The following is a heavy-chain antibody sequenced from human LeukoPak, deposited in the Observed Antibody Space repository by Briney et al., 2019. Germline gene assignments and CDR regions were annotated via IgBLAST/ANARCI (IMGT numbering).Heavy chain of an antibody. CDR2: INPSGGST. Sequence: GASVKVSCKASGYTFTSYYMHWVRQAPGQGLEWMGIINPSGGSTSYAQKFQGRVTMTRDTSTSTVYMELSSLRSEDTAVYYCAIKQLWAAFDIWGQGTMVTVSS. D-gene: IGHD6-6*01. CDR3: AIKQLWAAFDI. J-gene: IGHJ3*02. CDR1: GYTFTSYY. V-gene: IGHV1-46*01.